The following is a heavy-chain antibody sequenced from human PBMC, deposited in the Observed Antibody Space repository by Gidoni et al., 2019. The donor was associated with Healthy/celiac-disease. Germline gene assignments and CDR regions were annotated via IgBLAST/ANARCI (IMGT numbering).Heavy chain of an antibody. D-gene: IGHD3-10*01. Sequence: EVQLVESGGGLVQPGRSMRLACAASGLTFDDYAMHWVRQAPGKGLAWVSCISWNSGRIGHADTVKGRFTISRDNAKNSLYLQMNSLRAEDTALYYCAKDKSYNFFYYYMDVWGKGTTVTVSS. CDR2: ISWNSGRI. CDR1: GLTFDDYA. J-gene: IGHJ6*03. V-gene: IGHV3-9*01. CDR3: AKDKSYNFFYYYMDV.